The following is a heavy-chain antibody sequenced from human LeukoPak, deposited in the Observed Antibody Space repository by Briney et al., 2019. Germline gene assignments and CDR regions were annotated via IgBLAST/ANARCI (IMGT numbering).Heavy chain of an antibody. V-gene: IGHV1-69*04. J-gene: IGHJ6*02. D-gene: IGHD2-2*01. CDR1: GGTFSSYA. CDR2: IIPILGIA. CDR3: ASPRSDIVVVPAASNYYYGMDV. Sequence: SVKVSCKASGGTFSSYAISWVRQAPGQGLERMGRIIPILGIANYAQKFQGRVTITADKSTSTAYMELSSLRSEDTAVYYCASPRSDIVVVPAASNYYYGMDVWGQGTTVTVSS.